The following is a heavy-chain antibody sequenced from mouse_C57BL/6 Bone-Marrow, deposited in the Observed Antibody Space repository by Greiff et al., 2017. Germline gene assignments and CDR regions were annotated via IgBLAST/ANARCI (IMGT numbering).Heavy chain of an antibody. Sequence: QVQLQQSGPELVKPGASVKISCKASGYTFTDYYINWVKQRPGQGLEWIGWIFPGSGSTYYNEKFKGKATLTVDNSSSTAYMLLSSLTSEDSAVYFWARRVWMYYYGSSCWYFDVWGTGTTVTVSS. CDR2: IFPGSGST. CDR3: ARRVWMYYYGSSCWYFDV. J-gene: IGHJ1*03. D-gene: IGHD1-1*01. V-gene: IGHV1-75*01. CDR1: GYTFTDYY.